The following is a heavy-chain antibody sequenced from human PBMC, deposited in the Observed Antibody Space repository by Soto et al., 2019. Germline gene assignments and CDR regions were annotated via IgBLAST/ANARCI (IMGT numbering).Heavy chain of an antibody. D-gene: IGHD6-6*01. Sequence: QFKLVQSGAEVKNPGASVKVSCKAPGYTFTTPGISWVGPAPGQGLAGTGCTSAYNGNRNYAQKFQGRVTMTTATSTSTAYMELRSLRSDDTAVYYCARDLRDTLYSSSRGDYWFDPWGQGTLVTVSS. J-gene: IGHJ5*02. CDR2: TSAYNGNR. CDR1: GYTFTTPG. CDR3: ARDLRDTLYSSSRGDYWFDP. V-gene: IGHV1-18*01.